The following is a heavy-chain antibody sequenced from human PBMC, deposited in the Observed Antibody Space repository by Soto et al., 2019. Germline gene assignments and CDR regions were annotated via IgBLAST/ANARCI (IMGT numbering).Heavy chain of an antibody. Sequence: GGSLRLSGTGSGFIFGDYAMSWSRQAPGKGLEWVGVIRPKAYGETTDYAASVKGRCTILRGDSKSIAYLQMNSLQSEDTRVYYCAKNTFPSRCSHLGMDVWGHGTPVTVSS. CDR2: IRPKAYGETT. CDR3: AKNTFPSRCSHLGMDV. J-gene: IGHJ6*02. V-gene: IGHV3-49*03. D-gene: IGHD3-16*01. CDR1: GFIFGDYA.